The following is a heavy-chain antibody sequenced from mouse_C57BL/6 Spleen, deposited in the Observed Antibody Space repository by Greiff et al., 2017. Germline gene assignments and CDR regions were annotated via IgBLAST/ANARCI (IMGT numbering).Heavy chain of an antibody. CDR2: IYPRSGNT. D-gene: IGHD1-2*01. V-gene: IGHV1-81*01. CDR3: AHSLLLGFDY. Sequence: VKLMESGAELARPGASVKLSCKASGYTFTSYGISWVKQRTGQGLEWIGEIYPRSGNTYYNEKFKGKATLTADKSSSTAYMELRSLTSEDSAVYFCAHSLLLGFDYWGQGTTLTVSS. CDR1: GYTFTSYG. J-gene: IGHJ2*01.